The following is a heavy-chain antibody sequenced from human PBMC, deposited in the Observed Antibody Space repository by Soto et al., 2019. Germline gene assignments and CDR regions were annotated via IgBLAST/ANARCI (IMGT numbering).Heavy chain of an antibody. CDR2: ISYDGSNK. V-gene: IGHV3-30-3*01. CDR1: GLTFSSYA. D-gene: IGHD2-15*01. Sequence: GGSLRLSCAASGLTFSSYAMHWVRQAPGKGLEWVAVISYDGSNKYYADSVKGRFTISRDNSKNTLYLQMNSLRAEDTAVYYCARGRGYCSGGSCPHYYYYGMDVWAQGTTVTVSS. J-gene: IGHJ6*02. CDR3: ARGRGYCSGGSCPHYYYYGMDV.